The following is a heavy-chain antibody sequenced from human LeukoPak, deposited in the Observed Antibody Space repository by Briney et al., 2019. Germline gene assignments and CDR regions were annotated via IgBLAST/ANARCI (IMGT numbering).Heavy chain of an antibody. V-gene: IGHV1-8*01. CDR1: GYTFTSYD. J-gene: IGHJ4*02. CDR2: VNPNSGHT. D-gene: IGHD2-15*01. Sequence: ASVKVSCKASGYTFTSYDINWVRQATGQGLEWMGWVNPNSGHTGYAQKFQGRVTMTRNTSISTAYMELSSLSSEDTAVYYCARGAPGSYCSGGSCPYFDYWGQGTLVSVSS. CDR3: ARGAPGSYCSGGSCPYFDY.